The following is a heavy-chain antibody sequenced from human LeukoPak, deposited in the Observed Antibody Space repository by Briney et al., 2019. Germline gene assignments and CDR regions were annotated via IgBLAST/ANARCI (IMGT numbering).Heavy chain of an antibody. J-gene: IGHJ4*02. CDR3: ARDLHCGGDCIDY. Sequence: ASVKVSCKASGYTFTGYYMHWVRQAPGQGLEWMGWINPNSGGTNYAQKFQGRVTMTRDTSISTAYMELSRLGSDDTSVYYCARDLHCGGDCIDYWGQGTLVTVSS. D-gene: IGHD2-21*02. CDR1: GYTFTGYY. CDR2: INPNSGGT. V-gene: IGHV1-2*02.